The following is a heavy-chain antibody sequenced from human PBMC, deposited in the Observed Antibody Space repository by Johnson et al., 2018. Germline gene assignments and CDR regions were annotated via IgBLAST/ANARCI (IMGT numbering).Heavy chain of an antibody. CDR1: GGFVSSDGYY. CDR3: GRDEGSGRGSYYYYLDV. CDR2: IYARGNT. V-gene: IGHV4-61*02. Sequence: QVQLQESGPGLVKPSQTLSLTCIVSGGFVSSDGYYWNWIRQPAGKGPEWLWRIYARGNTDYAPALKRRVAISMDKSKNQFSLNLTPVTAADTAVYYCGRDEGSGRGSYYYYLDVWGKGTTVTVSS. J-gene: IGHJ6*03. D-gene: IGHD3-10*01.